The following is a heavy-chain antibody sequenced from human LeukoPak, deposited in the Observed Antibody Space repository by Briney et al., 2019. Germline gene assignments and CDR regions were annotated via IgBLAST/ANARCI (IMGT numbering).Heavy chain of an antibody. J-gene: IGHJ6*03. CDR1: GFTFSSYG. Sequence: PGGSLRLSCGASGFTFSSYGMHWVRQAPGKGLEWVAFIRYDGSNKYYADSVKGRFTISRDNSKNTLYLQMNSLRAEDTAVYYCATSTQVVTYYYYYYMDVWGKGTTVTVSS. CDR3: ATSTQVVTYYYYYYMDV. CDR2: IRYDGSNK. V-gene: IGHV3-30*02. D-gene: IGHD2-21*02.